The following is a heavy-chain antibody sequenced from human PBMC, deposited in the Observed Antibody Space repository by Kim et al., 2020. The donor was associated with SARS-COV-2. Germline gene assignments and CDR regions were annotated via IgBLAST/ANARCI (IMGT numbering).Heavy chain of an antibody. CDR3: VRDLRSSSYYFDY. Sequence: SETLSLTCTVSGDSMSSVNTYWSWIRQRPGKGLELIGYVSYSGRTHYNPSLSSRISVSVDTSKSQFSLQLNSVTAADTALYYCVRDLRSSSYYFDYWGQG. CDR1: GDSMSSVNTY. V-gene: IGHV4-31*03. J-gene: IGHJ4*02. D-gene: IGHD3-16*01. CDR2: VSYSGRT.